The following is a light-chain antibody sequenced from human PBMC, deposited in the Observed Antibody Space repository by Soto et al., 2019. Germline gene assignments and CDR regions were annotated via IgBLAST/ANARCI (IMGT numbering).Light chain of an antibody. J-gene: IGKJ1*01. CDR3: LQDINYPWT. V-gene: IGKV1-6*01. CDR2: GAS. CDR1: QSISSW. Sequence: AIQLTQSPSSLSSSVVDRFTITFRASQSISSWLAWYQQKPGKPPKVLIYGASNLQSGVPPRFSGSGSGTDFTLAISSLQPEDSATYYCLQDINYPWTFGQGTKVDNK.